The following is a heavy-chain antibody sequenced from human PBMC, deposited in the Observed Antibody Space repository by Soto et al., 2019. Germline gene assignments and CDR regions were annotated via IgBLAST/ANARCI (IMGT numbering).Heavy chain of an antibody. J-gene: IGHJ4*02. D-gene: IGHD2-21*02. Sequence: QVQLVESGGGVVQPGRSLRLSCAASGFTFSSYAMHWVRQAPGKGLEWVAVISYDGSNKYYADSVKGRFTISRDNSKNTLYLEMNSLRAEDRAVYYCAREGAYCGGDCRHFDYWGQGTLVTVSS. CDR2: ISYDGSNK. V-gene: IGHV3-30-3*01. CDR1: GFTFSSYA. CDR3: AREGAYCGGDCRHFDY.